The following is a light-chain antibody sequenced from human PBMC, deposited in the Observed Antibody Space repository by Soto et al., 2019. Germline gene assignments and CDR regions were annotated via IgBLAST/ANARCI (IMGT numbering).Light chain of an antibody. Sequence: DIQMNQYPSTLSASVGERVTITCRASQSISTSLAWYQQKPGKAPKLLIYAASSLQSGVPSRFSGSGSGTDFTLTISILQPEDFASYYCQQSYSTPRTFGQGTKVDIK. V-gene: IGKV1-39*01. J-gene: IGKJ1*01. CDR1: QSISTS. CDR2: AAS. CDR3: QQSYSTPRT.